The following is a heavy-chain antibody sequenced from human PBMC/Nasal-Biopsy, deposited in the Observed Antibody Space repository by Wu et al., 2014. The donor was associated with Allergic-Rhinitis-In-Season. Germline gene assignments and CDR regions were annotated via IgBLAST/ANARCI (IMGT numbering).Heavy chain of an antibody. CDR3: ARGDSAASYFNF. Sequence: TLSLTCTVSGASISTYFWNWIRQSPGRELEWIGYVYYSGNTKYNPSLKSRVTISVDTSKNQFSLKLMSLTAADTAVYYCARGDSAASYFNFWGHGTLVAVSS. CDR2: VYYSGNT. J-gene: IGHJ4*01. CDR1: GASISTYF. V-gene: IGHV4-59*12. D-gene: IGHD1-26*01.